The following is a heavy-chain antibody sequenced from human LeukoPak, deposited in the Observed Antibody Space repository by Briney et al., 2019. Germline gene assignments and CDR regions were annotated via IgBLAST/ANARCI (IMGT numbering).Heavy chain of an antibody. D-gene: IGHD4-17*01. J-gene: IGHJ4*02. V-gene: IGHV3-30*02. Sequence: PGGSLRLSCAASGFTFSGFGMHWVRQAPGKGLEWVAYIHTDQTIQYYADSVKGRFTISRDNTKNSLYLQMDSLTADDTAVYFCACLRGPSDYWGQGTLVTVSS. CDR1: GFTFSGFG. CDR2: IHTDQTIQ. CDR3: ACLRGPSDY.